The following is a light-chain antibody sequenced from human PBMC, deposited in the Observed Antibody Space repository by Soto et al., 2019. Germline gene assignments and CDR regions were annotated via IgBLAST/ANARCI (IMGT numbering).Light chain of an antibody. Sequence: VLPQSPGPLSLSPGERATLSCRASQSVAANYLAWYQQKRGQAPRLLIYGASSRATGIPARFSGSGSGTDFTLTISRLESEDFSVYYCQQYNNSPITFGQGTRLEI. CDR3: QQYNNSPIT. CDR1: QSVAANY. V-gene: IGKV3-20*01. CDR2: GAS. J-gene: IGKJ5*01.